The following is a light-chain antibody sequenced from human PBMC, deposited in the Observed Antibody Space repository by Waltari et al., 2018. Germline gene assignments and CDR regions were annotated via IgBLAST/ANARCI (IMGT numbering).Light chain of an antibody. V-gene: IGKV1-5*03. CDR1: QGIASW. J-gene: IGKJ1*01. CDR2: EAS. Sequence: DLHMTQSPSSLSASVGDRVTITCRASQGIASWLAWYQQKPGQAPKLLIYEASTLQGWVPSRFSASGSGTDFTLTISSLQPEDFATYYCQQYNSAPTFGPGTKVEIK. CDR3: QQYNSAPT.